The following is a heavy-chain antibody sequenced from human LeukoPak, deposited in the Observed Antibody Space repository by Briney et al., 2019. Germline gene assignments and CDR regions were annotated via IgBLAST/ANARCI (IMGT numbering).Heavy chain of an antibody. J-gene: IGHJ5*02. CDR3: AHTVAAATLNWFDP. CDR2: IYWHGDK. CDR1: GLSLNSRAVG. V-gene: IGHV2-5*01. D-gene: IGHD2-15*01. Sequence: SGXXLLKPTQTLTLTCTFSGLSLNSRAVGVGWIRQPPGKALEWLSLIYWHGDKRYSPSMKRRVNITKDPSKNQVVLTMTNMDPVDTATYYCAHTVAAATLNWFDPWGQGTPVTVSS.